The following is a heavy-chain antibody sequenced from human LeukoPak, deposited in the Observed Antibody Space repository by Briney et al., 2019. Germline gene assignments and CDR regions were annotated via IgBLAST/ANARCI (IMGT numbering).Heavy chain of an antibody. CDR3: ARDRYYDILTGYHGKGYYYYMDV. J-gene: IGHJ6*03. Sequence: PSETLSLTCTVSGGSISSYYWSWIRQRAGQGLEWVGRIYTIGSPNYNPSLKSRVTMSVDTSKYQFSLKLSSVTAADTVVYYCARDRYYDILTGYHGKGYYYYMDVWGKGTTVTVS. CDR1: GGSISSYY. V-gene: IGHV4-4*07. D-gene: IGHD3-9*01. CDR2: IYTIGSP.